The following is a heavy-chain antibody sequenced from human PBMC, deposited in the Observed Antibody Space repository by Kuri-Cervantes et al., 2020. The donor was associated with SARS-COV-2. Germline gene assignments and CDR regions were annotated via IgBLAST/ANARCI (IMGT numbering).Heavy chain of an antibody. Sequence: SVKVSCKASGYTFTSYGISWVRQAPGQGLEWMGGIIPIFGTANYAQKFQGGVTITTDESTSTAYMELSSLRSEDTAVYYCARVTGDLGVGAFDIWGQGTMVTVSS. J-gene: IGHJ3*02. CDR1: GYTFTSYG. CDR2: IIPIFGTA. CDR3: ARVTGDLGVGAFDI. D-gene: IGHD7-27*01. V-gene: IGHV1-69*05.